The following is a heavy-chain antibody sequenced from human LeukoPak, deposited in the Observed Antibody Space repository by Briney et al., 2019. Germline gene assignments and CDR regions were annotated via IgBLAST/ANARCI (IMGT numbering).Heavy chain of an antibody. CDR2: MNPNSGNT. J-gene: IGHJ4*02. D-gene: IGHD3-22*01. CDR1: GYTFTSYD. CDR3: ARGVAYDSSGVGDY. Sequence: GASVKVSCKASGYTFTSYDINWVRQATGQGLEWTGWMNPNSGNTGYAQKFQGRVTITRNTSISTAYMELSSLRSEDTAVYYCARGVAYDSSGVGDYWGQGTLVTVSS. V-gene: IGHV1-8*03.